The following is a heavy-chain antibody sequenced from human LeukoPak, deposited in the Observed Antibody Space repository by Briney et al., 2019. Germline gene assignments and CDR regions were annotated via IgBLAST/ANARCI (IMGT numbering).Heavy chain of an antibody. J-gene: IGHJ4*02. Sequence: GGSLRLSCAGSGYSFDSYAMTWVRQAPGKGLEWVSSINGGGDITYYAESVKGRFTVSRDNSKNTLFLQMNSLRAEDTAVFYYAKRYGDSTGWFFDFWGQGSLVTVSS. V-gene: IGHV3-23*01. CDR2: INGGGDIT. CDR1: GYSFDSYA. D-gene: IGHD6-13*01. CDR3: AKRYGDSTGWFFDF.